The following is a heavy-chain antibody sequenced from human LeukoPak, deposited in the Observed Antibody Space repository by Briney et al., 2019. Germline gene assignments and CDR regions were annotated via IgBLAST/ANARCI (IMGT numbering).Heavy chain of an antibody. D-gene: IGHD4-17*01. V-gene: IGHV4-39*07. CDR2: IYYSGST. J-gene: IGHJ2*01. CDR1: GGSISSSSYY. Sequence: PSETLSLTCTVSGGSISSSSYYWGWIRQPPGKGLEWIGSIYYSGSTYYNPSLKSRVTISVDTSKNQFSLKLSSVTAADTAVYYCARLEAYDYGTGWYFDLWGRGTLVTVSS. CDR3: ARLEAYDYGTGWYFDL.